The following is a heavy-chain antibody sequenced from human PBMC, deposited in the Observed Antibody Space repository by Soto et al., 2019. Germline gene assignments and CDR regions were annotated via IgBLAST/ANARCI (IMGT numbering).Heavy chain of an antibody. Sequence: QVQLVQSGAEVKKPGASVKVSCKASGYTFTNYDINWVRQATGQGLEWMGWMNPNSGNTGYAQKFQGRVTMTRNTSRSTAYMELSSLRSEDTAVYYCVRGAGLEGGWQAWGQGTLVTVSS. CDR1: GYTFTNYD. D-gene: IGHD3-16*01. V-gene: IGHV1-8*01. CDR3: VRGAGLEGGWQA. J-gene: IGHJ5*02. CDR2: MNPNSGNT.